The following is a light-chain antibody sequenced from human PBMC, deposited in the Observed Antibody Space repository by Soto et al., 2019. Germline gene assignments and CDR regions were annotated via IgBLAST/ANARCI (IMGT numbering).Light chain of an antibody. CDR2: DVS. CDR3: QQRSNWPIT. CDR1: QSVSRY. V-gene: IGKV3-11*01. Sequence: EIVLTQSPAPLSLSPGERATLSCRASQSVSRYLAWYQQKPGQAPRLLIYDVSNRATGIPARFSGSGSGTDFTLTISRLEPEDVAVYYCQQRSNWPITLGQGTRLEIK. J-gene: IGKJ5*01.